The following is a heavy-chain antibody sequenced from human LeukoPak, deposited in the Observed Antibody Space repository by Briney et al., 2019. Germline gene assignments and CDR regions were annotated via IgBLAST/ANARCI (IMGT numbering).Heavy chain of an antibody. V-gene: IGHV1-46*01. CDR2: INPSGGST. J-gene: IGHJ4*02. D-gene: IGHD3-16*01. CDR1: GYTFTSYG. Sequence: ASVKVSCKASGYTFTSYGISWVRQAPGQGLEWMGIINPSGGSTRYAQKFQGRVTMTRDTSTSTVYMELKSLRSEDTAIYYCARDGTPEYDHIWGRPQLYWGQGTLVIVSS. CDR3: ARDGTPEYDHIWGRPQLY.